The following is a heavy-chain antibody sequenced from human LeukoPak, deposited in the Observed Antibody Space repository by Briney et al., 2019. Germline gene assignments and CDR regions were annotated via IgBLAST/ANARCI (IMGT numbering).Heavy chain of an antibody. V-gene: IGHV1-18*01. Sequence: ASVKVSCKASGYTFTSYGISWVRQAPGQGLEWMGWISAYNGNTNYAQKLQGRVTMTTDTSTSTAYMELRSLRSDDTAAYYCARDLGPGDSSGYGFDYWGQGTLVTVSS. J-gene: IGHJ4*02. D-gene: IGHD3-22*01. CDR1: GYTFTSYG. CDR3: ARDLGPGDSSGYGFDY. CDR2: ISAYNGNT.